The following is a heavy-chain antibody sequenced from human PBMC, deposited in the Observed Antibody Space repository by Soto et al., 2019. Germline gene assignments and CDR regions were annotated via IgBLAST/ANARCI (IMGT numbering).Heavy chain of an antibody. J-gene: IGHJ4*02. Sequence: SETLSLTCTVSGGSISSYYWSWIRQPPGKGLEWIGYIYDSGSTYYNSSLKSRVTMSVDTSKNQFSLKLTSVTAADTAVYYCARDKITGLFDYWGQGTLVTVSS. V-gene: IGHV4-59*12. CDR3: ARDKITGLFDY. CDR1: GGSISSYY. CDR2: IYDSGST. D-gene: IGHD2-8*02.